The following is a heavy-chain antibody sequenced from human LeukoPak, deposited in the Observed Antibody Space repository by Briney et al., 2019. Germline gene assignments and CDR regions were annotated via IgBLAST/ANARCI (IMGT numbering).Heavy chain of an antibody. Sequence: SETLSLTCTVSGGSISSSSYYWGWIRQPPGKGLEWIGSIYYSGSTYYNPSLKSRVTISVDTSKNQFSLKLSSVTAADTAVYYCARHFRPLYYYDGSGYYLPGDYWGQGTLVTVSS. V-gene: IGHV4-39*01. J-gene: IGHJ4*02. CDR1: GGSISSSSYY. CDR2: IYYSGST. D-gene: IGHD3-22*01. CDR3: ARHFRPLYYYDGSGYYLPGDY.